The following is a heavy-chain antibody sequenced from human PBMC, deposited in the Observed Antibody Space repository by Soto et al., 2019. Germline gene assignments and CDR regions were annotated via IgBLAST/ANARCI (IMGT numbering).Heavy chain of an antibody. V-gene: IGHV1-18*01. D-gene: IGHD1-20*01. CDR2: ISAYNGNT. Sequence: ASVKVSCKASGYTFTSYGISWVRQAPGQGLEWMGWISAYNGNTNYAQKLQGRVTMTTDTSTSTAYMELRSLRSDDTAVSYCAKDRRTRPITPDYYFDYWGEGTLVTVSS. CDR1: GYTFTSYG. J-gene: IGHJ4*02. CDR3: AKDRRTRPITPDYYFDY.